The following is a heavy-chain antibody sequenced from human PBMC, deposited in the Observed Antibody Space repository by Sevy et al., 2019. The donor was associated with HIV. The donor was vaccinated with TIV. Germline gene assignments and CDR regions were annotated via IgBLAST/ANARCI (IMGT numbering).Heavy chain of an antibody. CDR1: GFTFSSYG. CDR3: AQNGGSSGWYGGY. V-gene: IGHV3-30*03. D-gene: IGHD6-19*01. Sequence: GGSLRLSCAASGFTFSSYGMHWVRQAPGKGLEWVAVISYDGSNKYYAHSVKGRFTISRDNSKNTLYLQMNSLRAEDTAVYYCAQNGGSSGWYGGYWGQGTLVTVSS. J-gene: IGHJ4*02. CDR2: ISYDGSNK.